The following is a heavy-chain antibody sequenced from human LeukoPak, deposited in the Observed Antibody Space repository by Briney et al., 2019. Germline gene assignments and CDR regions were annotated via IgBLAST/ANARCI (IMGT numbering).Heavy chain of an antibody. CDR2: FYSGGST. J-gene: IGHJ6*02. CDR3: AREGNVEYYGMDV. V-gene: IGHV3-53*01. Sequence: PGGSLRLSCAVSGFTVSTNYMTWVRQAPGKGLEWVSLFYSGGSTYYADSVKGRFTISRDNSKNTLYLQMNSLRAEDTALYYCAREGNVEYYGMDVWGQGITVTVSS. CDR1: GFTVSTNY. D-gene: IGHD3-3*01.